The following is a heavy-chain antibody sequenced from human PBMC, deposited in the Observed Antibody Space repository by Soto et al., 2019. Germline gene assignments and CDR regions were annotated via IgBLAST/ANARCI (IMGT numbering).Heavy chain of an antibody. Sequence: QVQLQESGPGLVKPSETLSLTCTVSGGSISSYYWSWIRQPPGKGLEWIGYIYYSGSTNYNPSLKSRVTRSVDTSKNQVSLKLSSVTAADTAVYYCAGLYGSGSKRAFDIWGQGTMVTVSS. J-gene: IGHJ3*02. CDR2: IYYSGST. V-gene: IGHV4-59*08. CDR1: GGSISSYY. CDR3: AGLYGSGSKRAFDI. D-gene: IGHD3-10*01.